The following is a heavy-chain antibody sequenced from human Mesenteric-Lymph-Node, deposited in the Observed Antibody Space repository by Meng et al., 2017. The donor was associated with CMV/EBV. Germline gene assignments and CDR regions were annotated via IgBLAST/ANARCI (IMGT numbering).Heavy chain of an antibody. V-gene: IGHV4-34*01. CDR2: INHSGST. Sequence: SETLSLTCAVSDGSFSGYFWGWIRQPPGKGLEWIGEINHSGSTYYNPSLKSRVTISVDTSKNQFSLKLSSVTAADTAVYYCARGLDPWGQGTLVTVSS. CDR1: DGSFSGYF. J-gene: IGHJ5*02. CDR3: ARGLDP.